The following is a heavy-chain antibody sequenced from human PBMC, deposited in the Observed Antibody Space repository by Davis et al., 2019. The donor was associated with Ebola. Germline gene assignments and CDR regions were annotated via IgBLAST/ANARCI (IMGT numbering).Heavy chain of an antibody. Sequence: PGGSLRLSCSASGFTLSSHTMMWVRQAPGKGLEWVSSISSDSSYKYYPDSVKGRFTISRDNAKNTLYLQMNSLRAEDTAVYYCAREGGCSGGSCYYFDYWGQGTLVTVSS. CDR3: AREGGCSGGSCYYFDY. CDR1: GFTLSSHT. J-gene: IGHJ4*02. D-gene: IGHD2-15*01. V-gene: IGHV3-21*01. CDR2: ISSDSSYK.